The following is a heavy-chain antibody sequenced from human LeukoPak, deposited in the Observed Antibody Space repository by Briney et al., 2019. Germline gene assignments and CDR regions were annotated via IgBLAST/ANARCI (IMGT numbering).Heavy chain of an antibody. CDR1: GGTFSSYA. CDR3: ASRGAHYYDSSGYYYHDAFDI. J-gene: IGHJ3*02. Sequence: SVKVSCKASGGTFSSYAISWVRQAPGQGLEWMGGIIPIFGTANYAQKFQGRVTITADKSTSTAYMELSSLRSEDTAVYYCASRGAHYYDSSGYYYHDAFDIWGQGTMVTVSS. CDR2: IIPIFGTA. V-gene: IGHV1-69*06. D-gene: IGHD3-22*01.